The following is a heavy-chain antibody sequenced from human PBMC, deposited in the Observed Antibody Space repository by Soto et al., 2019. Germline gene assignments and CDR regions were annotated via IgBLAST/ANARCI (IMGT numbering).Heavy chain of an antibody. V-gene: IGHV4-39*01. CDR3: ARQRPLSFSRSIAVAGLGSCDP. D-gene: IGHD6-19*01. CDR1: GGSISSSSYY. CDR2: IYYSGST. Sequence: SETLSLTCTVSGGSISSSSYYWGWIRQPPGKGLEWIGSIYYSGSTYYNPSLKSRVTISVDTSKNQFSLKLSSVTAADTAVYYCARQRPLSFSRSIAVAGLGSCDPWGQGTLVTVSS. J-gene: IGHJ5*02.